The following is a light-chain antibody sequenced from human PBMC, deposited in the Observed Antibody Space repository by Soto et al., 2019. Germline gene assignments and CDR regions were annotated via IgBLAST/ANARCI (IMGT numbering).Light chain of an antibody. CDR2: DAS. Sequence: DIQMTQSPSTLSASVGDRVTITCRASQSISSWFALYQQKPGKAPKLLIYDASSLESGVPSRFSGSGSGPEFTLTISSLQPDDVATYYCQQYNSYSPTFGQVTKVEIK. V-gene: IGKV1-5*01. J-gene: IGKJ1*01. CDR3: QQYNSYSPT. CDR1: QSISSW.